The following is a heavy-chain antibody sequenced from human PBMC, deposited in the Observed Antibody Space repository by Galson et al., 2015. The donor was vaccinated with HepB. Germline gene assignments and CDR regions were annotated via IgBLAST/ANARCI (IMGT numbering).Heavy chain of an antibody. J-gene: IGHJ5*02. Sequence: PALVKPTQTLTLTCTFSGFSLSTNQVGVGWIRQPPGKALEWLALIYRDDDKRYSPSLKSRLTITKDTSKNQVVLTMTNMDPVDTATYYCAHESRYCSGGSCPQELQRGNWFDPWGQGTLVTVSS. CDR3: AHESRYCSGGSCPQELQRGNWFDP. V-gene: IGHV2-5*02. CDR2: IYRDDDK. D-gene: IGHD2-15*01. CDR1: GFSLSTNQVG.